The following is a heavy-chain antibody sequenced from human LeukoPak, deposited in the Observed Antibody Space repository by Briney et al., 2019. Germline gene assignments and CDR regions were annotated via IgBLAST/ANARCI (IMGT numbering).Heavy chain of an antibody. CDR3: AALYDSSGYYYDY. CDR1: GFTVSSNY. V-gene: IGHV3-66*01. D-gene: IGHD3-22*01. CDR2: IYSGGST. Sequence: GGFLRLSCAASGFTVSSNYMSWVRQAPGKGLEWVSVIYSGGSTYYADSVKGRFTISRDNSKNTLYLQMNSLRAEDTAVYYCAALYDSSGYYYDYWGQGTLVTVSS. J-gene: IGHJ4*02.